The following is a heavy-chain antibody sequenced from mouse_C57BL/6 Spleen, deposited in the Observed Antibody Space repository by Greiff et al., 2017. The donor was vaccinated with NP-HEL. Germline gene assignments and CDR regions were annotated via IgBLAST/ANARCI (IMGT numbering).Heavy chain of an antibody. Sequence: RQKSGREWGRKGASVKISCKASGYAFSSSWMNWVKQRPGKGLEWIGRIYPGDGDNNYNGKFKGKATLTADKSSSTAYMQLSSLTSEDSAVYFCARQLRLPFDYWGQGTTLTVSS. CDR3: ARQLRLPFDY. J-gene: IGHJ2*01. D-gene: IGHD3-2*02. V-gene: IGHV1-82*01. CDR1: GYAFSSSW. CDR2: IYPGDGDN.